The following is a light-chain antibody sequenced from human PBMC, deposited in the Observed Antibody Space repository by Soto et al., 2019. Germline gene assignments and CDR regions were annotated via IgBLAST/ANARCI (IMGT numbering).Light chain of an antibody. CDR3: QQYGSSPQT. J-gene: IGKJ1*01. Sequence: EIVLTQSPVTLSFSPLERATLSCRASQSVSSNYLAWYQQKPGQAPRLLIYGASSRATGIPDRFSGSGSGTDFTLTISRLEPEDFAVYYCQQYGSSPQTFGQGTKV. V-gene: IGKV3-20*01. CDR1: QSVSSNY. CDR2: GAS.